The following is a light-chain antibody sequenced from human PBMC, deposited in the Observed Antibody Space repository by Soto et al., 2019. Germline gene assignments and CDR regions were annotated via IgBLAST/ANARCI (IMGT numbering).Light chain of an antibody. CDR3: QQYNSWPPAYT. CDR1: QSVGRN. V-gene: IGKV3-15*01. Sequence: EIVLTQSPVTLSVSPGEGATLSCRSSQSVGRNLAWYQQKPGQTPRLLIYGASTRATGIPARFSGSGSGAEFTLTISSLQSEDFAVYYCQQYNSWPPAYTFGQGTKLEIK. J-gene: IGKJ2*01. CDR2: GAS.